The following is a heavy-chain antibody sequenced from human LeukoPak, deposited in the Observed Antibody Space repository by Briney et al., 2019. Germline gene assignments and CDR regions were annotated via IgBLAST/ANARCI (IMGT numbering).Heavy chain of an antibody. CDR2: IKQDGSEK. CDR1: GFTFSNYW. J-gene: IGHJ6*02. D-gene: IGHD6-13*01. CDR3: ARDRAAAGRKGTGSYGMDV. Sequence: PGGSLRLSCAASGFTFSNYWMSWVRQAPGKGLEWVANIKQDGSEKYYVDSVKGRFTMSRDNAKNSLYLQMNSLRAEDTAVYYCARDRAAAGRKGTGSYGMDVWGQGTTVTVSS. V-gene: IGHV3-7*01.